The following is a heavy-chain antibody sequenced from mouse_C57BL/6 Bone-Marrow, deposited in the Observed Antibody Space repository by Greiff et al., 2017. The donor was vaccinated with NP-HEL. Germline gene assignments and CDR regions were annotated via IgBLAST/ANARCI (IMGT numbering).Heavy chain of an antibody. CDR2: IDPSDSET. Sequence: QVQPQQPGAELVRPGSSVKLSCKASGYTFTSYWMHWVKQRPIQGLEWIGNIDPSDSETHYNQKFKDKATLTVDKSSSTAYMQLSSLTSEDSAVSYCARWGTVVAFDDWGQGTTLTVSS. CDR3: ARWGTVVAFDD. D-gene: IGHD1-1*01. J-gene: IGHJ2*01. CDR1: GYTFTSYW. V-gene: IGHV1-52*01.